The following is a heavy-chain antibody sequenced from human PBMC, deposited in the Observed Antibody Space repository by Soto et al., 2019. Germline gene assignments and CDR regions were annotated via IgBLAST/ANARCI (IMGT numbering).Heavy chain of an antibody. CDR2: INHSGST. CDR1: GGSFCVYY. V-gene: IGHV4-34*01. CDR3: ARGGGGSSSWYYYYGMDV. J-gene: IGHJ6*02. Sequence: SETLSLTCAAYGGSFCVYYCAWIRQPPGKGLEWIGEINHSGSTNYNPSLKSRVTISVDTSKNQFSLKLSSVTAADTAVYYCARGGGGSSSWYYYYGMDVWGQGTTVTVSS. D-gene: IGHD6-13*01.